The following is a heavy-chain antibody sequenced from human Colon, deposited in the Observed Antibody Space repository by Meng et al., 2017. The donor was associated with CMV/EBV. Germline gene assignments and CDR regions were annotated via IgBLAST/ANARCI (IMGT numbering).Heavy chain of an antibody. V-gene: IGHV4-39*07. CDR1: GSISSSNYY. J-gene: IGHJ4*02. CDR2: IYYRENT. Sequence: GSISSSNYYWGWIRQPPGKGLEWIGNIYYRENTYYNPSLKSRVTISVDTSKNQFSLKLSSVTAADTAMYYCARAVGITMVRGGSFDYWGQGTLVTVSS. CDR3: ARAVGITMVRGGSFDY. D-gene: IGHD3-10*01.